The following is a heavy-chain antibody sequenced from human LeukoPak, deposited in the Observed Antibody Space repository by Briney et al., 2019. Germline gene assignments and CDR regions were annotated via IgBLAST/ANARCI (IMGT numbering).Heavy chain of an antibody. D-gene: IGHD3-9*01. CDR1: GGSISSSSYY. CDR3: ARALRYFDEDYFDY. J-gene: IGHJ4*02. V-gene: IGHV4-39*07. CDR2: IYYSGST. Sequence: SETLSLTCTVSGGSISSSSYYWGWIRQPPGKGLEWIGSIYYSGSTYYNPSPKSRVTISVDTSKNQFSLKLSSVTAADTAVYYCARALRYFDEDYFDYWGQGTLVTVSS.